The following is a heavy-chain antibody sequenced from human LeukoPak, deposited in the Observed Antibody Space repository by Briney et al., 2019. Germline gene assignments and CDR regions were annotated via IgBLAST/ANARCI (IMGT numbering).Heavy chain of an antibody. CDR2: ISGSGGST. D-gene: IGHD6-19*01. J-gene: IGHJ3*02. V-gene: IGHV3-23*01. Sequence: PGGSLRLSCAASGFTVSSNFMSWVRQAPGKGLEWVSAISGSGGSTYYADSVKGRFTISRDNSKNTLYLQMNSLRAEDTAVYYCAKDRLGIAVAGFRGIWGQGTMVTVSS. CDR3: AKDRLGIAVAGFRGI. CDR1: GFTVSSNF.